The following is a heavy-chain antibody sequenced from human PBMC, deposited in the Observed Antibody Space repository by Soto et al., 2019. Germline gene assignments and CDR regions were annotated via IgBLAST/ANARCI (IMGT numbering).Heavy chain of an antibody. D-gene: IGHD3-3*01. CDR3: ARHMPPYYDFWSGYYTPGWFDP. V-gene: IGHV5-51*01. CDR1: GYSFTSYW. J-gene: IGHJ5*02. CDR2: IYSGDSDT. Sequence: GESLKISCKGSGYSFTSYWIGWVRQMPGKGLEWMGIIYSGDSDTRYSPSFQGQVTISADKSISTAYLQWSSLKASDTAMYSCARHMPPYYDFWSGYYTPGWFDPWGQGTLVTVSS.